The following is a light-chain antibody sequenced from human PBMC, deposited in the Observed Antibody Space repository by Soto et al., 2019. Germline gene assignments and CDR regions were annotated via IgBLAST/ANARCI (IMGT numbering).Light chain of an antibody. V-gene: IGLV4-69*01. CDR2: VSSDGSH. CDR1: SGHGSYA. CDR3: QTWGSGVI. Sequence: QSVLTQSPSASASLGASVKLTCTLSSGHGSYAIAWHQQQPEKGPRYLMKVSSDGSHSKGDGIPDRFSGSSSGAERYLTISSRQAEDEADYYCQTWGSGVIFGGGTKLTVL. J-gene: IGLJ2*01.